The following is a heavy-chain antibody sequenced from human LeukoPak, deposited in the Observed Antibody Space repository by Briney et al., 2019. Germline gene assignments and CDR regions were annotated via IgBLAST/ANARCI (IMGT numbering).Heavy chain of an antibody. D-gene: IGHD6-13*01. J-gene: IGHJ4*02. Sequence: ASVKVSCKASGYTFTSYGISWVRQAPGQGLEWMGWINPNSGGTNYAQKFQGWVTMTRDTSISTAYMELSRLRSDDTAVYYCARDSSSWFDYWGQGTLVTVSS. V-gene: IGHV1-2*04. CDR3: ARDSSSWFDY. CDR1: GYTFTSYG. CDR2: INPNSGGT.